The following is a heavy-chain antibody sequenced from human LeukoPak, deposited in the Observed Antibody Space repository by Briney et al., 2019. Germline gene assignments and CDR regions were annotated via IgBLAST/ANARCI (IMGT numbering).Heavy chain of an antibody. CDR2: INPNSGGT. J-gene: IGHJ6*03. CDR3: ARLSGYFPDYYYYYTDV. CDR1: GYTFTGYY. Sequence: ASVKVSCKASGYTFTGYYMHWVRQAPGQGLEWMGWINPNSGGTNYAQKFQGRVTMTRDTSISTAYMELSRLRSDDTAVYYCARLSGYFPDYYYYYTDVWGKGTTVTVSS. V-gene: IGHV1-2*02. D-gene: IGHD3-3*01.